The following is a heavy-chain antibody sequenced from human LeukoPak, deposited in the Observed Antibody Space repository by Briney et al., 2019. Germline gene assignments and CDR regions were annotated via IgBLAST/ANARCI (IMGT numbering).Heavy chain of an antibody. D-gene: IGHD1-1*01. Sequence: SETLSLTCAVYGGSFSGYYWSWIRQHPGKGLEWIGYIYYSGSTYYNPSLKSRVTISVDTSKNQFSLKLSSVTAADTAVYYCARDRRTGETDYWGQGTLVTVSS. CDR1: GGSFSGYY. CDR3: ARDRRTGETDY. J-gene: IGHJ4*02. CDR2: IYYSGST. V-gene: IGHV4-31*11.